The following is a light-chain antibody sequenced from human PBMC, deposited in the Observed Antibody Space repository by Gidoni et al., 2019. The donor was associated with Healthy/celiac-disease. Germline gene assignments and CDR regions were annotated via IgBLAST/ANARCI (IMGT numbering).Light chain of an antibody. J-gene: IGKJ3*01. CDR3: QQYGSSPFT. CDR2: GAS. V-gene: IGKV3-20*01. CDR1: QSVSSSY. Sequence: IVLTQSPGTLSLSPGERATLSCSASQSVSSSYLAWYQQKPGQAPRLLIYGASSRATGIPDRFSGSGSGTDFTLTISRLEPEDFAVYYCQQYGSSPFTFGPGTKVEIK.